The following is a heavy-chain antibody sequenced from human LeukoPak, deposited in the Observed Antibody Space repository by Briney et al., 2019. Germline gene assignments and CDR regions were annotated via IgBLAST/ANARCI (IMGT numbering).Heavy chain of an antibody. CDR2: ISSDGITT. Sequence: PGGSERLSCAASGFTFNRYAMHWVRQAPGKGLEWVGLISSDGITTYYLDSVKGRFTISRDNSKNSLYLHMNSLRSEDTALYYCAKDHVDGGADDRGAGNLGTVSS. CDR3: AKDHVDGGADD. CDR1: GFTFNRYA. D-gene: IGHD3-10*01. V-gene: IGHV3-43*02. J-gene: IGHJ4*02.